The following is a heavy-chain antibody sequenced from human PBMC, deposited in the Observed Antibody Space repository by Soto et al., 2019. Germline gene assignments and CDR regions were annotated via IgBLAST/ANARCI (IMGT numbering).Heavy chain of an antibody. D-gene: IGHD3-22*01. CDR1: GGTFSSYA. CDR3: AKGARPYYYDSSGYSTDAFDI. J-gene: IGHJ3*02. CDR2: IIPIFGTA. Sequence: QVQLVPSGAEVKKPGSSVKVSCKASGGTFSSYAISWVRQAPGQGLEWMGGIIPIFGTANYAQKFQGRVTITAYESTSTAYIELSSLRSEDTAVYYCAKGARPYYYDSSGYSTDAFDIWGQGTMVTVSS. V-gene: IGHV1-69*01.